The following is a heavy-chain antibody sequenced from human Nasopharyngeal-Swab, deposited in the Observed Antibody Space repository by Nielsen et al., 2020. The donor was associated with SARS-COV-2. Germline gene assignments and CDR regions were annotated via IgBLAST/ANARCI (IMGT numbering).Heavy chain of an antibody. D-gene: IGHD3-9*01. CDR3: ARMYYDILTGWYYYYGMDV. J-gene: IGHJ6*02. Sequence: WVRQAPGQGLEWMGWISAYNGNTNYAQKLQGRVTMTTDTSTSTAYMEPRSLRSDDTAVYYCARMYYDILTGWYYYYGMDVWGQGTTVTVSS. V-gene: IGHV1-18*01. CDR2: ISAYNGNT.